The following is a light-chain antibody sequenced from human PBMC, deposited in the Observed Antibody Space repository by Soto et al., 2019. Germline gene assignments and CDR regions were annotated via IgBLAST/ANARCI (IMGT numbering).Light chain of an antibody. V-gene: IGKV3-20*01. CDR3: QQYGSSGT. CDR1: QSVSNNY. Sequence: FTHPAGTLSLSPGEPATLSWGASQSVSNNYLAWYQQKPGQAPRLLIYGASNRATGIPDRFSGSGSGTDFTLTISRLEPEDFAVYYCQQYGSSGTFGQGTKVDIK. CDR2: GAS. J-gene: IGKJ1*01.